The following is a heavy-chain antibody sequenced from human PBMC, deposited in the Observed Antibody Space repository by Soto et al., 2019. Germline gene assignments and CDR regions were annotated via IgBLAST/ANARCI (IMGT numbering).Heavy chain of an antibody. CDR1: GFTFSSYG. J-gene: IGHJ6*03. D-gene: IGHD3-10*01. CDR3: AKEGPYGSGSFYYYYYYMDV. CDR2: ISYDGSNK. Sequence: GGSLRLSCAASGFTFSSYGMHWVRQAPGKGLEWVAVISYDGSNKYYADSVKGRFTISRDNSKNTLYLQMNSLRAEDTAVYYCAKEGPYGSGSFYYYYYYMDVWGKGTTVTVSS. V-gene: IGHV3-30*18.